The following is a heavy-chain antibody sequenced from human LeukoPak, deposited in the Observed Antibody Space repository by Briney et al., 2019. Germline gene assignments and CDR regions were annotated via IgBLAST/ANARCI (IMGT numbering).Heavy chain of an antibody. CDR3: ARASGGPNWFDP. V-gene: IGHV3-74*01. D-gene: IGHD3-10*01. CDR2: INSDGSTT. Sequence: GRSLRLSCAASGFTFSTYWMHWVRQAPGKGLVWVSRINSDGSTTSYADSVKGRFTISRDNAKNTLYLQMSSLRAEDTAVYYCARASGGPNWFDPWGQGTLVTVSS. J-gene: IGHJ5*02. CDR1: GFTFSTYW.